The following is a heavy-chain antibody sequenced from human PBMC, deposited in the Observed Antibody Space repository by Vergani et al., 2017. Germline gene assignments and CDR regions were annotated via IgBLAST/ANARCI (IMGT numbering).Heavy chain of an antibody. J-gene: IGHJ4*02. V-gene: IGHV1-18*01. CDR3: ARLGLVRGLNYFDY. Sequence: QVQLVKSGDEVKKPGASVQVSCKASGYTFTSYGISWVRQAPRQGLAWMGWISAYNGNTNYAQKLQGRVTMTTETSTSTAYMELRSLRSDDTSVYYCARLGLVRGLNYFDYWGQGTLVTVSS. D-gene: IGHD6-6*01. CDR1: GYTFTSYG. CDR2: ISAYNGNT.